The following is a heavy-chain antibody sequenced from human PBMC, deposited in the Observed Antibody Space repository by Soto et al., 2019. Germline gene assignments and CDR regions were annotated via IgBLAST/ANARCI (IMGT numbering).Heavy chain of an antibody. CDR3: ARGYTSSPLFEDYFDY. CDR1: GFTFSRFW. V-gene: IGHV3-7*04. CDR2: INPDGSEK. J-gene: IGHJ4*02. D-gene: IGHD6-13*01. Sequence: LRLSCSASGFTFSRFWMTWVRQAPGKGLEWVANINPDGSEKYSVDSVKGRFTIYRDNVKNSLYLQMNNLRAEDTAVYFCARGYTSSPLFEDYFDYWGQGALVTVSS.